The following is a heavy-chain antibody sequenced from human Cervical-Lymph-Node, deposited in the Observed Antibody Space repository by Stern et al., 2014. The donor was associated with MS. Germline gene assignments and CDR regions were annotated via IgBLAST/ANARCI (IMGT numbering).Heavy chain of an antibody. CDR3: ATLSPGAGGHRYRHFDY. Sequence: VQLVQSGAEVKKPGASVKVSCKVSGYTLTELSMHWVRQAPRKGLEWMGGFDPEDGETIYAQKFQGRVTMTEDTSTDTAYMELSSLRSEDTAMYFCATLSPGAGGHRYRHFDYCGQGTLVTVSS. CDR2: FDPEDGET. CDR1: GYTLTELS. D-gene: IGHD4-23*01. J-gene: IGHJ4*02. V-gene: IGHV1-24*01.